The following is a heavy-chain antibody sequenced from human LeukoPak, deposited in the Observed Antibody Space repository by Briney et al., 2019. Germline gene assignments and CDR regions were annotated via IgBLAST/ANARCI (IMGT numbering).Heavy chain of an antibody. D-gene: IGHD4-11*01. V-gene: IGHV4-59*01. Sequence: SETLSLTCAVSGGSISGYYWSWIRQPPGKGLEWIGYIYYSGSTNYNPSLKSRLAISVDTSKNQFSLNLNSVTAADTAVYYCARLRGNYFPDYWGQGTLVTVSS. CDR2: IYYSGST. CDR1: GGSISGYY. CDR3: ARLRGNYFPDY. J-gene: IGHJ4*02.